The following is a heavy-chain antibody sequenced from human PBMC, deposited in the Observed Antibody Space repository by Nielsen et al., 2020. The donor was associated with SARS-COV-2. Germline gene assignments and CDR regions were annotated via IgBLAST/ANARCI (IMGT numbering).Heavy chain of an antibody. D-gene: IGHD3-10*01. J-gene: IGHJ6*02. CDR2: ITPIFDTA. CDR3: ATVSTMAKMDV. CDR1: GGTFNSYA. Sequence: SVKVSCKASGGTFNSYAISWVRQAPGQGLEWMGGITPIFDTAKYAQKFQDRVRITADESTRTAYMELSSLTSEDTAVYYCATVSTMAKMDVWGQGTTVTVSS. V-gene: IGHV1-69*13.